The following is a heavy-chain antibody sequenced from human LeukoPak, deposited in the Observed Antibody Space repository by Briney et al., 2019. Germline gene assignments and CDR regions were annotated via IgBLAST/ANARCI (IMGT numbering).Heavy chain of an antibody. V-gene: IGHV3-53*01. CDR2: IYSGGST. CDR1: GFTVSINY. J-gene: IGHJ4*02. CDR3: ATSAAVRLFDY. D-gene: IGHD2-2*01. Sequence: PGGSLRLSCEGSGFTVSINYMSWVRQAPGKGLEWVSVIYSGGSTYYAGSVKGRFAISKDNSKNTLYLQMNSLRAEDTAVYYCATSAAVRLFDYWGQGALVTVSS.